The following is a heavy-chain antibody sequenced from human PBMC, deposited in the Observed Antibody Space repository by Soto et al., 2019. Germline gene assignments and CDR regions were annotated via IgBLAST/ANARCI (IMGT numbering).Heavy chain of an antibody. J-gene: IGHJ4*02. CDR2: TYYRSKWYN. V-gene: IGHV6-1*01. CDR3: ARDSGRITIFGVVPSFFDY. CDR1: GDSVSSNSAA. Sequence: QVQLQQSGPGLVKPSQTLSLTCAISGDSVSSNSAAWNWIRQSPSRGLEWLGRTYYRSKWYNDYAVSVKSRITINPDTSKNQFSLQLNSVTPEDTAVYYCARDSGRITIFGVVPSFFDYWGQGTLVTVSS. D-gene: IGHD3-3*01.